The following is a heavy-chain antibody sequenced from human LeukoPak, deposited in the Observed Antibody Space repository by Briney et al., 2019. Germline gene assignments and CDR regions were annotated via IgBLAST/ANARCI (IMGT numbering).Heavy chain of an antibody. V-gene: IGHV4-61*02. CDR2: IYTSGST. CDR1: GGSISSGSYY. CDR3: ARDRDIAVAGTGYYYYYMDV. Sequence: PSQTLSLTCTVSGGSISSGSYYWSWLRQPAGKGLEWIGRIYTSGSTNYNPSLKSRVTISVDTSKNQFSLKLSSVPAADTAVYYCARDRDIAVAGTGYYYYYMDVWGKGTTVTVSS. J-gene: IGHJ6*03. D-gene: IGHD6-19*01.